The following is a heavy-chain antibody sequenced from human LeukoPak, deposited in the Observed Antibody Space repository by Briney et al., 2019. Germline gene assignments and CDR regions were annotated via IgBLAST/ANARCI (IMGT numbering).Heavy chain of an antibody. D-gene: IGHD3-16*01. Sequence: GGSLRLSCSASGFTFSTYAVDWVRQAPGKGLEYVSAISSNGGSTYYADSVRGRFTVSRDNSKNTVHLQLSSLRAEDTAVYYCAREGSSMIYYFDYWGQGTLVTVSS. V-gene: IGHV3-64D*09. CDR2: ISSNGGST. CDR1: GFTFSTYA. CDR3: AREGSSMIYYFDY. J-gene: IGHJ4*02.